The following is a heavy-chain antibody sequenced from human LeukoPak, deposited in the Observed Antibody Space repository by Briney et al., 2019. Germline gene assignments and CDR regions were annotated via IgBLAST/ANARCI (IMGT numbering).Heavy chain of an antibody. J-gene: IGHJ4*02. D-gene: IGHD6-19*01. Sequence: SETQSLTCTVSGGSISGHYWSWVRQPAEKGLEWIGRIYSSGSTNYNPSLKSRVTMSVDTSKNQFFLKLSSVTAADTAVYYCARDRSGWYGSEYWGQGTLVTVSS. CDR2: IYSSGST. CDR1: GGSISGHY. CDR3: ARDRSGWYGSEY. V-gene: IGHV4-4*07.